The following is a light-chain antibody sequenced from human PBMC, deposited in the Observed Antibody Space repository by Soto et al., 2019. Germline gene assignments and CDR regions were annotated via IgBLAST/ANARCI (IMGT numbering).Light chain of an antibody. V-gene: IGKV1-9*01. CDR1: QGISSY. CDR3: QQLNSYPPLT. Sequence: IQLTQSPSSLSASVGDRVTITCRASQGISSYLAWYQQKPGKAPKLLIYAASTLQSVVPSRFSGSGPGTEFTLSISSLQPEDFTTYYCQQLNSYPPLTFGGGTKVEIK. CDR2: AAS. J-gene: IGKJ4*01.